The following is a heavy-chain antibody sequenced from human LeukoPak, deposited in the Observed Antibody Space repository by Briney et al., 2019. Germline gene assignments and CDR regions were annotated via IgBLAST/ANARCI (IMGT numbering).Heavy chain of an antibody. J-gene: IGHJ5*02. CDR1: GGSISSGGYY. D-gene: IGHD3-10*01. Sequence: PSETLSLTCTVSGGSISSGGYYWSWIRQHPGKGLGWIGYIYYSGSTYYNPSLKSRVTISVDTSKNQFSLKLSSVTAADTAVYYCARGRITMVRGVRNNWFDPWGQGTLVTVSS. V-gene: IGHV4-31*03. CDR2: IYYSGST. CDR3: ARGRITMVRGVRNNWFDP.